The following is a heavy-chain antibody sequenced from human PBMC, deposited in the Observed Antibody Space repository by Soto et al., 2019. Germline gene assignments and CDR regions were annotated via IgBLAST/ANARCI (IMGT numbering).Heavy chain of an antibody. V-gene: IGHV3-74*01. J-gene: IGHJ4*02. CDR2: TNGDGSIT. CDR3: ARGYSSGPDY. CDR1: GFTFRNHW. D-gene: IGHD6-19*01. Sequence: GGSLRLSCAASGFTFRNHWMHWVRQAPGKGLVWVSRTNGDGSITTYADSVKGRFTISRDNAKNTLYLQLNSLRAEDTALYYCARGYSSGPDYWGQGTLVTVSS.